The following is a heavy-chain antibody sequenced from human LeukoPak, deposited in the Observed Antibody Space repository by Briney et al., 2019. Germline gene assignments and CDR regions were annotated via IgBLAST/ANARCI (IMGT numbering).Heavy chain of an antibody. CDR3: TTPEWEQTGLDY. V-gene: IGHV3-15*01. Sequence: GGSLRLSCAASGFTFSNAWMSWVRQAPGKGLEWVGRIKSKTDGGTTDYAAPVKGRFTISRDDSKNTLYLQMNSLKTEDTAVYYCTTPEWEQTGLDYWGQGTLVTVSS. D-gene: IGHD1-26*01. CDR1: GFTFSNAW. CDR2: IKSKTDGGTT. J-gene: IGHJ4*02.